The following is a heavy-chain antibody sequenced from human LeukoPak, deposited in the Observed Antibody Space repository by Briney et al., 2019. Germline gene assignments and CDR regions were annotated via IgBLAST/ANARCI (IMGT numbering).Heavy chain of an antibody. V-gene: IGHV3-30*04. CDR3: ARETRGDCSSTSCKKRRAFDI. D-gene: IGHD2-2*01. J-gene: IGHJ3*02. Sequence: GGSLRLSCAASGFTFSSYAMHWVRQAPGKGLEWVAVISYDGSNKYYADSVKGRFTISRDNSKNTLYLQMNSLRAEDTAVYYCARETRGDCSSTSCKKRRAFDIWGQGTMVTVSS. CDR1: GFTFSSYA. CDR2: ISYDGSNK.